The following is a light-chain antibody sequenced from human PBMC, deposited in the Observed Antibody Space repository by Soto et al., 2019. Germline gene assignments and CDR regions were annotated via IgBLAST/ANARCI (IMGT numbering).Light chain of an antibody. J-gene: IGLJ1*01. CDR1: SSDVGTYDF. CDR3: CLYAVTFYV. CDR2: DVS. V-gene: IGLV2-11*01. Sequence: QSALTQPRSVSGSPGQSVTISCTGTSSDVGTYDFVSWYQQHPGKAPRLMIFDVSERPSGVPDRFSCSKPGNTASLTISGLQAEDEADYYCCLYAVTFYVFGTGTKVTVL.